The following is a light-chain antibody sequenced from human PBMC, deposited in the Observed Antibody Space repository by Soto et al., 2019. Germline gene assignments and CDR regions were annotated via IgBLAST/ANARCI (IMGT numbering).Light chain of an antibody. CDR3: SSYTSSSIDYV. Sequence: QSALTQPASVSGSPGQSITISCTGTSSDVGGYNYVSWYQQHPGKAPKLMIYEVSNRPSGVSNRFSGSKSGNTASLTISGLPAEDEAGYYCSSYTSSSIDYVFGTGTKVTVL. V-gene: IGLV2-14*01. CDR1: SSDVGGYNY. CDR2: EVS. J-gene: IGLJ1*01.